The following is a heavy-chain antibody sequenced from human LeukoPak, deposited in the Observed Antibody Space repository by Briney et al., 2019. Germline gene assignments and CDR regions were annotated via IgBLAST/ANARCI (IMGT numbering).Heavy chain of an antibody. V-gene: IGHV1-46*01. CDR1: GYTFTGYY. J-gene: IGHJ4*02. CDR3: ARVDCSGGSCYSRPYNY. D-gene: IGHD2-15*01. CDR2: INPSGGST. Sequence: GASVKDSCKASGYTFTGYYMHWVRQAPGQGLEWMGIINPSGGSTSYAQKFQGRVTMTRDTSTSTVYMELSSLRSEDTAVYYCARVDCSGGSCYSRPYNYWGQGTLVTVSS.